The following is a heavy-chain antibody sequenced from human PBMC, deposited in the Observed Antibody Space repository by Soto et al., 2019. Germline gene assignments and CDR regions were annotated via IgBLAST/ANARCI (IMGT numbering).Heavy chain of an antibody. CDR2: IWYDGSNK. J-gene: IGHJ3*02. V-gene: IGHV3-33*01. CDR3: ARDRSDAFDI. Sequence: QVQLVESGGGVVQPGRSLRLSCAASGFTFSSYGMHWVRQAPGKGLEWVAVIWYDGSNKYYADSVKGRFTISRDNSKNTLYMQMNRLRAEDTAVSYCARDRSDAFDIWGQGTMVTVSS. CDR1: GFTFSSYG.